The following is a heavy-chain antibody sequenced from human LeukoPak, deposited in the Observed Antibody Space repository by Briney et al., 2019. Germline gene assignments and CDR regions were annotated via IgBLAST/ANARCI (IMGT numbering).Heavy chain of an antibody. Sequence: PSETLSLTCTVSGGSISSSSYYWGWIRQPPGKGLEWIGSIYYSGSTYYNPSLKSRVTISVDTSKNQFSLKLSSVTAADTAVYYCARGVYYYGSGSSKPFDYWGQGTLVTVSS. CDR1: GGSISSSSYY. CDR3: ARGVYYYGSGSSKPFDY. V-gene: IGHV4-39*01. D-gene: IGHD3-10*01. J-gene: IGHJ4*02. CDR2: IYYSGST.